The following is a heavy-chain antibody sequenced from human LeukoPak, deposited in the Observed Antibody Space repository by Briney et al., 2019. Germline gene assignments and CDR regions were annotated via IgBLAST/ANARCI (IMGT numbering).Heavy chain of an antibody. V-gene: IGHV4-39*07. J-gene: IGHJ5*02. CDR1: GGSISSSSYY. D-gene: IGHD3-16*01. CDR3: ARIGLGVDP. Sequence: PSETLSLTCTVSGGSISSSSYYWGWIRQPPGKGLEWIGSIYYSGSTYYNPSLKSRVTISVDTSKNQFSLKLSSVTAADTAVYYCARIGLGVDPWGQGTLVTVSS. CDR2: IYYSGST.